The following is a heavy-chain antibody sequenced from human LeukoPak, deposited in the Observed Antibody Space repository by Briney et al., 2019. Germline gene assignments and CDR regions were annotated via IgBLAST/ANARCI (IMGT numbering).Heavy chain of an antibody. CDR3: ARDGAYYGSGSYYPNWFDP. CDR2: IYYSGST. Sequence: PSETLSLTCTVSGGSISSYYWSWIRQPPGKGLEWIGYIYYSGSTNYNPSLKSRVTISVDTSKNQFSLELSSVTAADTAVYYCARDGAYYGSGSYYPNWFDPWGQGTLVTVSS. V-gene: IGHV4-59*01. D-gene: IGHD3-10*01. CDR1: GGSISSYY. J-gene: IGHJ5*02.